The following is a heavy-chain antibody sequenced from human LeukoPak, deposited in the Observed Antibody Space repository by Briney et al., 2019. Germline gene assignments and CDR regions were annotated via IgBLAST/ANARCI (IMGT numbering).Heavy chain of an antibody. CDR1: GFTFSSYS. CDR3: ARQLYYDILTGYYRGDAFDI. D-gene: IGHD3-9*01. V-gene: IGHV3-21*01. Sequence: GGSLRLSCAASGFTFSSYSMNWVRQAPGKGLEWVSSISSSSSYIYYADSVKGRFTISRDNAKNSLYLQMNSLRAEDTAVYYCARQLYYDILTGYYRGDAFDIWGQGTMVTVSS. J-gene: IGHJ3*02. CDR2: ISSSSSYI.